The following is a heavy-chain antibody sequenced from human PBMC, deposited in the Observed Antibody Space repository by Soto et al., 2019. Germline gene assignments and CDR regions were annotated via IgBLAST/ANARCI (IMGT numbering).Heavy chain of an antibody. V-gene: IGHV3-53*01. CDR2: IYGGGST. Sequence: GGSLRLSCEVSGFTVSNTYMSWIRQAPGKGLEWVSIIYGGGSTYYTDSVKGRFTISKDNSKNTVSLQMNSLRAEDTALYYCAKGFNWNRVDFWGQGTLVTVSS. CDR1: GFTVSNTY. CDR3: AKGFNWNRVDF. J-gene: IGHJ4*02. D-gene: IGHD1-1*01.